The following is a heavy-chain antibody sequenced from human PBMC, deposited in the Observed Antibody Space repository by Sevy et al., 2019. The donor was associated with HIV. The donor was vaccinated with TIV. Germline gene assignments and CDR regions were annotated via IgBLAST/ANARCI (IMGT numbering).Heavy chain of an antibody. CDR2: ISPYTGDT. CDR3: ARDKPQGVVVWHGAMWGGVDY. D-gene: IGHD2-2*01. CDR1: GYTFRSYG. Sequence: ASVKVSCRASGYTFRSYGISWVRQAPGQGLEWMGWISPYTGDTDFAQKVQGRVSMTSDTSRSTAYMELRSLRSDDTAVYYCARDKPQGVVVWHGAMWGGVDYWGQGTLVTVSS. V-gene: IGHV1-18*01. J-gene: IGHJ4*02.